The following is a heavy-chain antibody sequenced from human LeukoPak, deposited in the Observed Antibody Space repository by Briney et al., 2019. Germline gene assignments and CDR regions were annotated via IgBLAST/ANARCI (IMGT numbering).Heavy chain of an antibody. J-gene: IGHJ3*02. CDR2: IRGGGAVA. Sequence: PGGSLRLSCAASGFTFDAYAMHWVRQAPGKGLEWVSVIRGGGAVAFYADSVKGRFTIPRDNSRNTLYLHLNSLRADDTAVYYCAKSSSSYGNDALDIWGQGTMVTVSS. CDR1: GFTFDAYA. CDR3: AKSSSSYGNDALDI. V-gene: IGHV3-23*01. D-gene: IGHD5-18*01.